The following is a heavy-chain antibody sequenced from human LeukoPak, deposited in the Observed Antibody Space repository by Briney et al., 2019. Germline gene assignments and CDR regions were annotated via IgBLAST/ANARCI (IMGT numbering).Heavy chain of an antibody. CDR1: GFTFSNAW. Sequence: GSLRLSCAASGFTFSNAWMSWVRQAPGKGLEWVSVIYSGGSTYYADSVKGRFTISRDNSKNTLYLQMNSLRAEDTAVYYCARVLRYFDWTYYYGMDVWGQGTTVTVSS. D-gene: IGHD3-9*01. CDR3: ARVLRYFDWTYYYGMDV. CDR2: IYSGGST. V-gene: IGHV3-53*01. J-gene: IGHJ6*02.